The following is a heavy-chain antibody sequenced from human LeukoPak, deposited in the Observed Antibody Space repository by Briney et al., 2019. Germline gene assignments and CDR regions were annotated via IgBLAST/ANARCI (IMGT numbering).Heavy chain of an antibody. Sequence: GGSLRLSCAASGFTFSSYAMSWVRQAPGKGLEWVAVISYDGSNKYYADSVKGRFTISRDNSKNTLYLQMNSLRAEDTAVYYCARDLSRHIVVVTAMDYWGQGTLVTVSS. D-gene: IGHD2-21*02. V-gene: IGHV3-30-3*01. CDR3: ARDLSRHIVVVTAMDY. CDR1: GFTFSSYA. CDR2: ISYDGSNK. J-gene: IGHJ4*02.